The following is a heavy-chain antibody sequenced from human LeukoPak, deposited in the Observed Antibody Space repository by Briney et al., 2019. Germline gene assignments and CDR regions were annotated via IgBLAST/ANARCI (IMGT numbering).Heavy chain of an antibody. CDR1: GGTFSSYA. J-gene: IGHJ4*02. CDR2: IIPIFGTA. D-gene: IGHD3-10*01. Sequence: GSSVEVSCKASGGTFSSYAISWVRQAPGQGLEWMGGIIPIFGTANYAQKFQGRVTITADKSTSTAYMELSSLRSEDTAVYYCASNFQSYHFDYWGQGTLVTVSS. V-gene: IGHV1-69*06. CDR3: ASNFQSYHFDY.